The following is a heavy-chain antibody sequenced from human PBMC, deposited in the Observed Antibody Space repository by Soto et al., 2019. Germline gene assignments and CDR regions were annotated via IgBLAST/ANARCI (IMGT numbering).Heavy chain of an antibody. J-gene: IGHJ4*02. D-gene: IGHD3-3*01. Sequence: SETLSLTCTVSGGSISSGGYYWSWIRQHPGKGLEWIGYIYYSGSTYYNPSLKSRVTISVDTSKNQFSLKLSSVTAADTAVYYCARGSRIFGVHWGQGTLVTVSS. CDR2: IYYSGST. CDR1: GGSISSGGYY. CDR3: ARGSRIFGVH. V-gene: IGHV4-31*03.